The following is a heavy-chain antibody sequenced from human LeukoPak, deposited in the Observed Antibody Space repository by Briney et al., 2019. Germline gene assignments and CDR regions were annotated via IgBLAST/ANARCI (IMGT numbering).Heavy chain of an antibody. J-gene: IGHJ6*02. V-gene: IGHV4-59*01. Sequence: ASETLSLTCTVSGGSINTYYWSWIRQPPGKGLEWIGYIYYSGSTNYNPSLKSRVTISVDTSKNQFSLKLSSVTAADTAVYYCARNGRAPFYYYGMDVWGQGTTVTVSS. CDR3: ARNGRAPFYYYGMDV. CDR1: GGSINTYY. D-gene: IGHD4-17*01. CDR2: IYYSGST.